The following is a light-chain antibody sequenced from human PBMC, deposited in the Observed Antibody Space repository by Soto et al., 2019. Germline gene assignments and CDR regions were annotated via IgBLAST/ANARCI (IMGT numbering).Light chain of an antibody. V-gene: IGKV1-12*01. CDR1: PAIDSW. J-gene: IGKJ1*01. CDR3: QQTLSFTPT. Sequence: DIQRTQSPSSVSASVGDRVTITCRASPAIDSWLAWYQKKPGEDPKLLIFTGSLLHSGVPPRFSGSGSGTDFNLTISRLQTEDFATYDCQQTLSFTPTFGQGTKVDIK. CDR2: TGS.